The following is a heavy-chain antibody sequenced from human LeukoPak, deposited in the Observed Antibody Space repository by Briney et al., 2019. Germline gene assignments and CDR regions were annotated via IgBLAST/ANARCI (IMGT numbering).Heavy chain of an antibody. D-gene: IGHD6-13*01. V-gene: IGHV4-59*01. CDR3: ARGESYSSSWPPYYYYYYYRDV. J-gene: IGHJ6*03. CDR2: IYYSGST. Sequence: SETLSLTCTVSGGSISSYYWSWIRQPPGKGLEGIGYIYYSGSTNYNPSLKSRVTISVDTSKNQFSLKLSSVTAADTAVYYCARGESYSSSWPPYYYYYYYRDVWGKGTTVSVSS. CDR1: GGSISSYY.